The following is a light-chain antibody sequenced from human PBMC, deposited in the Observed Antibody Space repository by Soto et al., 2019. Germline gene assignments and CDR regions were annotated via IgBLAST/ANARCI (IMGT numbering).Light chain of an antibody. Sequence: QSVLTLPASVCGSPGQSLTISCTGTSRDVGGYDYVSWFLQYPGKAPQLLIYYVDHRPSGVSSRFSGSKSGNTASLTISGLQAEDEGDYYCCSYADGSIYFFGTGTKVTVL. CDR1: SRDVGGYDY. CDR3: CSYADGSIYF. J-gene: IGLJ1*01. V-gene: IGLV2-14*03. CDR2: YVD.